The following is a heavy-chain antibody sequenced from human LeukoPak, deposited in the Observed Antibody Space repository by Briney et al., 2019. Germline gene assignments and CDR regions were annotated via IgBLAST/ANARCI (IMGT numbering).Heavy chain of an antibody. D-gene: IGHD6-13*01. J-gene: IGHJ4*02. Sequence: GGSLRLSCAASGFTFSSYSMNWVRQAPEKGLEWVSYISSSSTYIYYADSVKGRFTISRDNAENSLYLQMNSLRAEDTAVYYCARDLPLTAAADHLPAYWGQGTLVTVSS. V-gene: IGHV3-21*01. CDR3: ARDLPLTAAADHLPAY. CDR2: ISSSSTYI. CDR1: GFTFSSYS.